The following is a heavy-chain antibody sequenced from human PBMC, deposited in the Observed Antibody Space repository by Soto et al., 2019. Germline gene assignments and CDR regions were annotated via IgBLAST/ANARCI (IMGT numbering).Heavy chain of an antibody. CDR3: ARVPYYYDRPRAFDI. D-gene: IGHD3-22*01. CDR2: SYFSGST. CDR1: GTSISSAGYY. J-gene: IGHJ3*02. V-gene: IGHV4-31*03. Sequence: TLSFTCTVSGTSISSAGYYWPWIRQHPGKGLEWIWYSYFSGSTYYNPYLKSRVTILVDTSKNQLSLKLSSVTAADTAVYYCARVPYYYDRPRAFDIWGQGTMVTVSS.